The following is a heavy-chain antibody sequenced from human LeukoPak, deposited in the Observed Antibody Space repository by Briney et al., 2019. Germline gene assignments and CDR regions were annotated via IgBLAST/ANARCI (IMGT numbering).Heavy chain of an antibody. CDR1: GFTFSSYA. CDR3: ARSPLYSGYATFDY. D-gene: IGHD5-12*01. J-gene: IGHJ4*02. CDR2: ISGSGGST. Sequence: QTGGSLRLSCAASGFTFSSYAMSWVRQAPGKGLEWVSAISGSGGSTYYADSVKGRFTISRDNSKNTLYLQMNSLRAEDTAVYYCARSPLYSGYATFDYWGQGTLVTVSS. V-gene: IGHV3-23*01.